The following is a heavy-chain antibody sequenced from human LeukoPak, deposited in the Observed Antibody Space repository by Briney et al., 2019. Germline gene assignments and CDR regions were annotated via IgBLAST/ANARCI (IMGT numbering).Heavy chain of an antibody. Sequence: GGSLRLSCAASGFTFSGFWMSWVRQAPGKGLEWVANINEDGREEHYVDSVKGRFTISRDNGKNSLFLQMNSLRAEDTAVYYCNNGGHLDYWGQGTLVNVSS. J-gene: IGHJ4*02. D-gene: IGHD1/OR15-1a*01. V-gene: IGHV3-7*01. CDR3: NNGGHLDY. CDR2: INEDGREE. CDR1: GFTFSGFW.